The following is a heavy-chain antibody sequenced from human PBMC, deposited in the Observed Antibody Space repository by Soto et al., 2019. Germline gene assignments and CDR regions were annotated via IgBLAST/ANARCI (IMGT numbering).Heavy chain of an antibody. CDR2: ITAGNGDT. CDR3: ARDRYNWNSVYFDY. V-gene: IGHV1-3*01. J-gene: IGHJ4*02. Sequence: ASVKVSCKASGYTFTNYAMHWVRQAPGQKLEWMGRITAGNGDTRYSQKFQGRVTITRDTSASTAYTELSNLRSEDTAVYYCARDRYNWNSVYFDYWGQGTLVTVSS. CDR1: GYTFTNYA. D-gene: IGHD1-7*01.